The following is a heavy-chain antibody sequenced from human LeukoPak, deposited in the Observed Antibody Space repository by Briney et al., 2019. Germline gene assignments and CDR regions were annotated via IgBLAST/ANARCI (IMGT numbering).Heavy chain of an antibody. V-gene: IGHV3-23*01. CDR3: AKDDYYDTSGYRD. CDR2: ISGSGGST. J-gene: IGHJ4*02. Sequence: GGSLRLSCAASGFTFSSYAMNWVRQAPGKGLEWVSSISGSGGSTYYADSVKGPFTISRDNSKNTLYLQMNSLRAEDTAVYYCAKDDYYDTSGYRDWGQGTLVTVSS. CDR1: GFTFSSYA. D-gene: IGHD3-22*01.